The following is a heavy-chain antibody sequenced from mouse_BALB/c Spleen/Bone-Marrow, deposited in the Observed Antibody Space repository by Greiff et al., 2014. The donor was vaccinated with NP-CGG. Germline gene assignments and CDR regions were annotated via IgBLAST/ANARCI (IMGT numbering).Heavy chain of an antibody. CDR3: ARGEITAFAY. J-gene: IGHJ3*01. Sequence: VQLQESGAELVRPGASVKLSCKASGYSFTIHWMNWVKQRPGQGLEWIGMIHPSDIETRLNQKFKDKATLTVDKSSNTAYMQLSSPTSEDSAVYYCARGEITAFAYWGQGTLVTVSA. D-gene: IGHD2-4*01. CDR2: IHPSDIET. V-gene: IGHV1-61*01. CDR1: GYSFTIHW.